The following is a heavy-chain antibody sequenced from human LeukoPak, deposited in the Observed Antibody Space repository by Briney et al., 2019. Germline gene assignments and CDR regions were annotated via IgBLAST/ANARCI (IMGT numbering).Heavy chain of an antibody. CDR3: ARPRASSSQAFDI. V-gene: IGHV4-59*08. D-gene: IGHD2-2*01. CDR2: IYYTGST. Sequence: SETLSLTCTVSGGSIGSYYWTWIRQPPGKGLEWIGYIYYTGSTNYNPSLKSRVTISVDTSKNQFSLKLSSVTAADTAVYYCARPRASSSQAFDIWGQGTIVTVSS. CDR1: GGSIGSYY. J-gene: IGHJ3*02.